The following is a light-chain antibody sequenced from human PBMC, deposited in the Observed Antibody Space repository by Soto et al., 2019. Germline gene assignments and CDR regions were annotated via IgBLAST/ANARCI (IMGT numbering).Light chain of an antibody. J-gene: IGKJ1*01. Sequence: EIVLTQSPGTLSLSPGERATLSCRASQSVSSSFLAWYQQKPGQAPRLLIYGASSRATGIPDRFSGSGSGTDFTLIISVLEHEDFAVYYCQQYNSSPRTFGQGTRVEIK. CDR1: QSVSSSF. V-gene: IGKV3-20*01. CDR3: QQYNSSPRT. CDR2: GAS.